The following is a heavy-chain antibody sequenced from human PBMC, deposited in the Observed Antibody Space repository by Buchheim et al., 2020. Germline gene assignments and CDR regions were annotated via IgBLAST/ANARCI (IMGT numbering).Heavy chain of an antibody. Sequence: QVQLVESGGGVVQPGRSLRLSCAASGFRFNSYAMNWVRQAPGKGLEWVALISYDGSDKYYTDSVKGRFTISRDNFKNTLSLQMNSLRAEDTAVYYCARDRWTYDSSGYKGVDYWGQGTL. J-gene: IGHJ4*02. CDR3: ARDRWTYDSSGYKGVDY. D-gene: IGHD3-22*01. V-gene: IGHV3-30-3*01. CDR2: ISYDGSDK. CDR1: GFRFNSYA.